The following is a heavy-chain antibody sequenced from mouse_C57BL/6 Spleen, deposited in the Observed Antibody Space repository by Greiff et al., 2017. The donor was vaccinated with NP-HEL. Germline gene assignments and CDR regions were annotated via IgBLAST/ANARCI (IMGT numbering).Heavy chain of an antibody. Sequence: QVQLQQSGAELVRPGSSVKLSCKASGYTFTSYWMDWVKQRPGQGLEWIGNIYPSDSETHYNQKFKDKATLTVDKSSSTAYMQLSSLTSEDSAVYYCARFGYGSSYQFAYWGQGTLVTVSA. CDR1: GYTFTSYW. D-gene: IGHD1-1*01. V-gene: IGHV1-61*01. CDR3: ARFGYGSSYQFAY. J-gene: IGHJ3*01. CDR2: IYPSDSET.